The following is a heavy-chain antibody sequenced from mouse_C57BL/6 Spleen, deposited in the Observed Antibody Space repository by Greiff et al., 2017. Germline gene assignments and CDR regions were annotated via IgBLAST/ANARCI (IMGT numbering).Heavy chain of an antibody. V-gene: IGHV5-6*01. Sequence: EVMLVESGGDLVKPGGSLKLSCAASGFTFSSYGMSWVRQTPDKRLEWVATISSGGSYTYYPDSVKGRFTISRDNAKNTLYLQMSSLKSEDTAMYYCARQRESAMVKAYFDYWGQGTPLTVSS. J-gene: IGHJ2*01. D-gene: IGHD2-2*01. CDR3: ARQRESAMVKAYFDY. CDR1: GFTFSSYG. CDR2: ISSGGSYT.